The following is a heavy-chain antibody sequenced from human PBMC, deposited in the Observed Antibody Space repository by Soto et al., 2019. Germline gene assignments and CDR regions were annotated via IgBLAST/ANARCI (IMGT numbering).Heavy chain of an antibody. CDR1: GDTFTFYS. J-gene: IGHJ4*02. V-gene: IGHV1-69*02. D-gene: IGHD3-10*01. CDR2: INPILSMS. CDR3: ASSYGSGYRAFDY. Sequence: QVQLVQSGAEVKRPGSSVKVSCKASGDTFTFYSINWVRQAPGLGLEWMGRINPILSMSNYAQRFQGRVTXXADXXXXXXXXXXXXXXXXXXXXYYCASSYGSGYRAFDYWGQGALVTVSS.